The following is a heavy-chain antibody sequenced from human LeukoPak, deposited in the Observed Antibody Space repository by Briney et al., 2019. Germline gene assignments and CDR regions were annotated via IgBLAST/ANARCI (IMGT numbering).Heavy chain of an antibody. CDR1: GFTFSSYR. D-gene: IGHD6-13*01. Sequence: PGGSLRLSCVASGFTFSSYRMNWVRQAPGKGLEWVSYISSSSGNIYYAYSVKGRFTISRDNAKNSMYLQMNSLRGEDTAVYYCARVEGDSSSNYWGQGTLVTVSS. V-gene: IGHV3-48*01. J-gene: IGHJ4*02. CDR2: ISSSSGNI. CDR3: ARVEGDSSSNY.